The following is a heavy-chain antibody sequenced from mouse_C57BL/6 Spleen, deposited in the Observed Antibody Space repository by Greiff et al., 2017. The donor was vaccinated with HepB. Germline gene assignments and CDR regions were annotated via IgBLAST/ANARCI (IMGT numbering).Heavy chain of an antibody. CDR1: GFTFSSYA. CDR2: ISDGGSYT. CDR3: ARSIYYDYGGFAY. Sequence: EVKLMESGGGLVKPGGSLKLSCAASGFTFSSYAMSWVRQTPEKRLEWVATISDGGSYTYYPDNVKGRFTISRDNAKNNLYLQMSHLKSEDTAMYYCARSIYYDYGGFAYWGQGTLVTVSA. J-gene: IGHJ3*01. V-gene: IGHV5-4*03. D-gene: IGHD2-4*01.